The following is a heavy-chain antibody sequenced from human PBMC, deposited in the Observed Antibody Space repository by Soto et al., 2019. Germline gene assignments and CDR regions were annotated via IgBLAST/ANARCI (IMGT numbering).Heavy chain of an antibody. J-gene: IGHJ5*02. CDR1: GFTFRNFE. Sequence: DVQLVESGGGMVQPGGSLRLSCAVSGFTFRNFEMNWLRQVPGKGLEWLSYISSSGGKTYYAESVKGRFTISRDNTEDSLFLQMNSLRVEDTGIYFCARDSIAAPNCFDPWGQGTRVIVSS. CDR2: ISSSGGKT. D-gene: IGHD2-21*01. CDR3: ARDSIAAPNCFDP. V-gene: IGHV3-48*03.